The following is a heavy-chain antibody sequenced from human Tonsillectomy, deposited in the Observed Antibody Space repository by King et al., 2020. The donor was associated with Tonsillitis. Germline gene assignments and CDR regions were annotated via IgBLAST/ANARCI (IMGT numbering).Heavy chain of an antibody. J-gene: IGHJ4*02. V-gene: IGHV3-23*04. CDR2: ISAGGGGT. Sequence: VQLVESGGGLVQPGGSLRLSCAASGFTFSSSAMSWVRQAPGKGLEWVSAISAGGGGTYYADSVKGRFTISRENSKNTLYLQMNSLRAEDTAVYYCVKDHYYGSGTYPDYWGQGTLVPVPS. D-gene: IGHD3-10*01. CDR1: GFTFSSSA. CDR3: VKDHYYGSGTYPDY.